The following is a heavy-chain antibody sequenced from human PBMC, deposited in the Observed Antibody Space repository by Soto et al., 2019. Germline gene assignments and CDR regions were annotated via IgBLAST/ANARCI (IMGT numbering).Heavy chain of an antibody. J-gene: IGHJ4*02. D-gene: IGHD6-13*01. Sequence: QVQLVESGGGVVQPGRSLRLSCAASGFTFSSYGMHWVRQAPGKGLEWVAVISYDGSNKYYADSVKGRFTISRDNSKNQLYLQMNSLRAEDTAVYYCAKDHWTAAGTDYWGQGTLVTVSS. CDR2: ISYDGSNK. CDR1: GFTFSSYG. CDR3: AKDHWTAAGTDY. V-gene: IGHV3-30*18.